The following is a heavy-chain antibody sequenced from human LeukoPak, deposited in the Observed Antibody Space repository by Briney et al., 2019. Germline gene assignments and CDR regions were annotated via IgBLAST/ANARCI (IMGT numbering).Heavy chain of an antibody. V-gene: IGHV4-34*01. Sequence: KSSETLSLTCAVYGGSFSGYYWSWIRQPPGKGLEWIGEINHSGSTNYNPSLKSRVTISVDTSKNQFSLKLSSVTAADTAVYYCARSMIVGVITTGWDYYGMDVWGQGTTVTVSS. CDR3: ARSMIVGVITTGWDYYGMDV. CDR1: GGSFSGYY. D-gene: IGHD3-22*01. J-gene: IGHJ6*02. CDR2: INHSGST.